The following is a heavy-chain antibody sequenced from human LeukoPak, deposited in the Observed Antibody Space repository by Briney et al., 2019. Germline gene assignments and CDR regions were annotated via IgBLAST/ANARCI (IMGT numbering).Heavy chain of an antibody. J-gene: IGHJ5*02. CDR3: KGGYCSGGTCYIRGFDP. CDR1: GGTFSNYA. V-gene: IGHV1-69*01. CDR2: IIPSFGAA. D-gene: IGHD2-15*01. Sequence: SVKVSCKASGGTFSNYAISWMRQAPGQGPEWMGGIIPSFGAANYAQKFEGRVNITADESTNIAYMELRSLRSEDAAVYCAKGGYCSGGTCYIRGFDPWGQGTLVTVSS.